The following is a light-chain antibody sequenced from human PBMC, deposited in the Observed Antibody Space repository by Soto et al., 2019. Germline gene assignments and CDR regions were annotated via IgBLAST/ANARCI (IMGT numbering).Light chain of an antibody. V-gene: IGKV1-5*03. J-gene: IGKJ2*01. Sequence: DTQMPQSPSTLSPSVGDSVTITCWASQSISYWLSWYQQKPGKAPKLRIHEASRLESGVPSRFSGSGSGTEFTLTISSLQPDDFATYYCHQHADYPYTFGQRAKLDTK. CDR1: QSISYW. CDR3: HQHADYPYT. CDR2: EAS.